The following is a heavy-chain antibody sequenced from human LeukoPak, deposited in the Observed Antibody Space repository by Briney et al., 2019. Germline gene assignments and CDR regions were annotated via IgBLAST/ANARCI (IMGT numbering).Heavy chain of an antibody. V-gene: IGHV4-39*07. CDR3: ATGGWSENDAFDI. J-gene: IGHJ3*02. CDR1: GGSISSSSYY. CDR2: IYYSGST. Sequence: SETLSLTFTVSGGSISSSSYYWGWIRQPPGKGLEWIGSIYYSGSTYYNPSLKSRVTISVDTSKNQFSLKLSSVTAADTAVYYCATGGWSENDAFDIWGQGTMVTVSS. D-gene: IGHD6-19*01.